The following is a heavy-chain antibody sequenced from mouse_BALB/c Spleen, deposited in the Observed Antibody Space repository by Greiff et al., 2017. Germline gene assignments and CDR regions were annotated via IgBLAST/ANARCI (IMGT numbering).Heavy chain of an antibody. V-gene: IGHV1S81*02. CDR1: GYTFTSYY. J-gene: IGHJ2*01. D-gene: IGHD4-1*01. CDR3: TREAGTGFDY. CDR2: INPSNGGT. Sequence: VQLQQSGAELVKPGASVKLSCKASGYTFTSYYMYWVKQRPGQGLEWIGEINPSNGGTNFNEKFKSKATLTVDKSSSTAYMQLSSLTSEDSAVYYCTREAGTGFDYWGQGTTLTVSS.